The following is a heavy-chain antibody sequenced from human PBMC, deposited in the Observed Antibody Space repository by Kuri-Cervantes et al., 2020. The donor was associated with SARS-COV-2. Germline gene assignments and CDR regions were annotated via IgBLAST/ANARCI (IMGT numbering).Heavy chain of an antibody. CDR1: GFTFSGYS. Sequence: ESLKISCAASGFTFSGYSMNWIRQPPGKGLEWIGDINQSGGTNHSPSLKSRVIISTDTSRNQFSLKLRSVTAADTAVYYCARGLVAVVPSPILGLGPHYFSYHLDVWGQGTTVTVSS. CDR2: INQSGGT. J-gene: IGHJ6*02. V-gene: IGHV4-34*01. D-gene: IGHD2-2*01. CDR3: ARGLVAVVPSPILGLGPHYFSYHLDV.